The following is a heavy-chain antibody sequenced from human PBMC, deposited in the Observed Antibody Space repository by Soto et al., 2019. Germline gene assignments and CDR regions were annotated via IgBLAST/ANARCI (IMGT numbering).Heavy chain of an antibody. CDR1: GGTFSSYA. CDR3: ASIWDIVVVPAAPKLYYYYYGMDV. Sequence: SVKVSCKASGGTFSSYAISWVRQAPGQGLEWMGGIIPIFGTANYAQKFQGRVTITADESTSTAYMELSSLRSEDTAVYYCASIWDIVVVPAAPKLYYYYYGMDVWGQGTTVTVS. J-gene: IGHJ6*02. CDR2: IIPIFGTA. V-gene: IGHV1-69*13. D-gene: IGHD2-2*01.